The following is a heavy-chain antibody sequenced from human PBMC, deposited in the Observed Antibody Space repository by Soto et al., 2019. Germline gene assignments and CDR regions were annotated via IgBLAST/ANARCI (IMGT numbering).Heavy chain of an antibody. CDR3: ARDHRAGFGEFYYYYYGMDV. Sequence: QVQLQESGPGLVKPSETLSLTCTVSGGSISSYYWSWIRQPPGKGLEWIGYIYYSGSTNYNPSLTSRGTISVDTSKNQFSLKLSSVTAADTAVYYCARDHRAGFGEFYYYYYGMDVWGQGTTVTVSS. V-gene: IGHV4-59*01. J-gene: IGHJ6*02. CDR1: GGSISSYY. CDR2: IYYSGST. D-gene: IGHD3-10*01.